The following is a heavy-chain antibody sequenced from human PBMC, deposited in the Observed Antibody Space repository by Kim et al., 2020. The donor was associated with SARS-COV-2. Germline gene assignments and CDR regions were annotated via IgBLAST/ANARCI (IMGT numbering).Heavy chain of an antibody. CDR3: ARDGAMGGWPMTTFYYGMDV. CDR1: GYTFTSYA. V-gene: IGHV7-4-1*02. CDR2: INTNTGNP. J-gene: IGHJ6*02. Sequence: ASVKVSCKASGYTFTSYAMNWVRQAPGQGLEWMGWINTNTGNPTYAQGFTGRFVFSLDTSVSTAYLQISSLKAEDTAVYYCARDGAMGGWPMTTFYYGMDVWGQGTTVTVSS. D-gene: IGHD3-16*01.